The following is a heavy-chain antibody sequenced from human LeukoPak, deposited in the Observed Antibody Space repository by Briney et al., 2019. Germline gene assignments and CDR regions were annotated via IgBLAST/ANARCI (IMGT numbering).Heavy chain of an antibody. CDR3: ARDLGQYYDPGDNWFDP. D-gene: IGHD3-22*01. Sequence: GGSLRLSCAASGFTFSNYWVHWVRQAPGKGLVWVSRINSDGINTSYADSVKGRFTISRDNAKNTLNLQMNSLRAEDTAVYYCARDLGQYYDPGDNWFDPWGQGTLVTVSS. V-gene: IGHV3-74*01. J-gene: IGHJ5*02. CDR2: INSDGINT. CDR1: GFTFSNYW.